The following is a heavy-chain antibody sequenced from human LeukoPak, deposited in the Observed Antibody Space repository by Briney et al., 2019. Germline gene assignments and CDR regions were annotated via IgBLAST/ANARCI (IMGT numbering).Heavy chain of an antibody. D-gene: IGHD3-10*01. CDR2: IYYSGST. V-gene: IGHV4-59*08. Sequence: SETLSLTCTVSGGSISTYYWSWIRQPPGKGLEWIGYIYYSGSTNYNPPLKSRVTISVDTSKNQFSLKLSSVTAADTAVYYCASQNFTSGSYLNWFAPWGQGTLVTVSS. CDR1: GGSISTYY. J-gene: IGHJ5*02. CDR3: ASQNFTSGSYLNWFAP.